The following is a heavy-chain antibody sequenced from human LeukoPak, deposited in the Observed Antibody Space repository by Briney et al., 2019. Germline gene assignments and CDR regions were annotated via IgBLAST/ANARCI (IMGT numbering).Heavy chain of an antibody. J-gene: IGHJ5*02. D-gene: IGHD4-17*01. CDR1: GGSISSYY. CDR3: ARDQNYGWFDP. Sequence: PSETLSLTCTVSGGSISSYYWSWIRQPPGKGLEWIGYIYYSGSTNYNLSLKSRVTISVDTSKNQFSLKLSSVTAADTAVYYCARDQNYGWFDPWGQGTLVTVSS. CDR2: IYYSGST. V-gene: IGHV4-59*01.